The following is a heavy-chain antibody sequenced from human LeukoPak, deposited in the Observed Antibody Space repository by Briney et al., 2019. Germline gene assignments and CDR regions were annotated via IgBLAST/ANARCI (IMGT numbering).Heavy chain of an antibody. J-gene: IGHJ6*03. CDR3: AKEGGQWLAYYYYYYMDV. D-gene: IGHD6-19*01. V-gene: IGHV3-23*01. Sequence: GGSLRLSCAASGFTFSSYGMSWVRQAPGKGLEWVSAISGSGGSTYYADSVKGRFTISRDNSKNTLYLQMNSLRAEDTAVYYCAKEGGQWLAYYYYYYMDVWGKGTTVTISS. CDR1: GFTFSSYG. CDR2: ISGSGGST.